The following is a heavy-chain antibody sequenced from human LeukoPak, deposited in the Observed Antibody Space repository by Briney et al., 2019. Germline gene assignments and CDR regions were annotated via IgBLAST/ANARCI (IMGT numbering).Heavy chain of an antibody. Sequence: GGSLRLSCAASGFTLSSYAMTWVRQAPGKGLEWVSGISGSGGNTYYTDSVRGRLSISRDNSKNTLYLQVNSLRAEDTGVYYCAKGRTEGGTLALDYWGQGTLVTVSS. CDR2: ISGSGGNT. CDR1: GFTLSSYA. D-gene: IGHD1/OR15-1a*01. V-gene: IGHV3-23*01. J-gene: IGHJ4*02. CDR3: AKGRTEGGTLALDY.